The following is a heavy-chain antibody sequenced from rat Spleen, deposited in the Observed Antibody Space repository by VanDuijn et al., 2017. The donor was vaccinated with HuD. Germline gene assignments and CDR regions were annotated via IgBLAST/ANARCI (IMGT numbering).Heavy chain of an antibody. CDR3: TRRGYLSDWYFDF. CDR1: GFTFSDFY. CDR2: SSYDDSKI. V-gene: IGHV5-29*01. D-gene: IGHD4-4*01. Sequence: EVQLVESDGGLVQPGRSLKLSCAASGFTFSDFYMAWVRQAPPKGLEWVATSSYDDSKIYYRDSVKGRFTISRDNARSTLNLQMDSLRSEDTAIYYCTRRGYLSDWYFDFWGPGTMVTVSS. J-gene: IGHJ1*01.